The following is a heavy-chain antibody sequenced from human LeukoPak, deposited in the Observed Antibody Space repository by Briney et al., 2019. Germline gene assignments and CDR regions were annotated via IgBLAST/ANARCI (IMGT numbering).Heavy chain of an antibody. Sequence: ASVKVSCKASGYTFTGYYMHWVRQAPGQGLEWMGWINPNSGGTNYAQKFQGRITLTEDTSTDTAYMELRSLSSEDTAVYYCATARVRLRELSLPEVRDDWGQGTLISVSS. V-gene: IGHV1-2*02. CDR2: INPNSGGT. J-gene: IGHJ4*02. CDR1: GYTFTGYY. CDR3: ATARVRLRELSLPEVRDD. D-gene: IGHD3-16*02.